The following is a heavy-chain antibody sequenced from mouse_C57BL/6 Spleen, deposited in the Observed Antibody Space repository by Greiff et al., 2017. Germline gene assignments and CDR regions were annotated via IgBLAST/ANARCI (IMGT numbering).Heavy chain of an antibody. CDR2: IYPGSGST. J-gene: IGHJ3*01. CDR3: AGHYGSSSWFAY. Sequence: QVQLQQPRAELVKPGASVKMSCKASGYTFTSYWITWVKQRPGQGLEWIGDIYPGSGSTNYNEKFKSKATLTVDTSSSTAYMQLISLTSEDSAVYYCAGHYGSSSWFAYWGQGTLVTVSA. V-gene: IGHV1-55*01. D-gene: IGHD1-1*01. CDR1: GYTFTSYW.